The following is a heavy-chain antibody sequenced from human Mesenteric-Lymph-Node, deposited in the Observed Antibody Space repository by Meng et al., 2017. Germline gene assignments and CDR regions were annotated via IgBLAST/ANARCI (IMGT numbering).Heavy chain of an antibody. D-gene: IGHD2-2*01. J-gene: IGHJ4*02. V-gene: IGHV1-18*01. Sequence: ASVKVSCKPSGYTFNTYGISWVRQAPGQGLEWMGWISTHNSETRYAQKLQGRVTMTTDITTNTVYMELRSLRSDDTAVYYCAVDCSTTTCYGFDYWGQGTLVTVSS. CDR2: ISTHNSET. CDR1: GYTFNTYG. CDR3: AVDCSTTTCYGFDY.